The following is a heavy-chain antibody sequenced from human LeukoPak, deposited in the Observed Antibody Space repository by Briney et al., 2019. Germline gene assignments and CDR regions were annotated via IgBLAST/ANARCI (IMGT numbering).Heavy chain of an antibody. J-gene: IGHJ4*02. V-gene: IGHV4-59*01. CDR1: GGSISSYY. D-gene: IGHD4-17*01. CDR2: INYSGST. Sequence: KPSETLSLTCTVSGGSISSYYWSWIRQPPGKGLEWIGYINYSGSTNYNPSLKSRVTMSVDTSKSQFSLKLSSVTAADTAMYYCAREGRQDYVYFDHWGKGSLVTVSS. CDR3: AREGRQDYVYFDH.